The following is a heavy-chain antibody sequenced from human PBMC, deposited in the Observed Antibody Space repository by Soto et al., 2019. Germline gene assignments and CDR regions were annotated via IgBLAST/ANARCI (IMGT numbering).Heavy chain of an antibody. Sequence: QLQLQESGPRLVKPSETLSLTCTVSGGSISSTSYYWGWIRQPPGKGLEWIGSIYYSGSTYYNPPPKARLTLAVVTSNNRCARTVSSVTAAHAALDDCATPVVGVYPVHTFFPWGPGTLVT. J-gene: IGHJ5*02. D-gene: IGHD2-15*01. CDR3: ATPVVGVYPVHTFFP. CDR2: IYYSGST. CDR1: GGSISSTSYY. V-gene: IGHV4-39*02.